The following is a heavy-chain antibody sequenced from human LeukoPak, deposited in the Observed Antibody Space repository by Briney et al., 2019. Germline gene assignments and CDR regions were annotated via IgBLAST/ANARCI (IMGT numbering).Heavy chain of an antibody. CDR2: VTATGGST. CDR3: AKDRAGYSGARGFDC. V-gene: IGHV3-23*01. J-gene: IGHJ4*02. D-gene: IGHD5-12*01. Sequence: GGSLRLSCAASGFTFSTYAMSWVRQAPGKGLEWVSAVTATGGSTYYADSVKGRFTISRDNSKNTLYLQMNNLGAADTAVYYCAKDRAGYSGARGFDCWSQGTLVTVSS. CDR1: GFTFSTYA.